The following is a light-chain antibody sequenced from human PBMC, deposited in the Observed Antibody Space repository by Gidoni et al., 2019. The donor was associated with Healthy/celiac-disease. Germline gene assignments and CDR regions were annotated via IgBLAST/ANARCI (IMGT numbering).Light chain of an antibody. Sequence: IVMTQSPATLSVSPGERATLACRASQSVSINLAWYQQKPGQAPRLLIYGASTRATGIPARFSGRGSGTEFTLTISSLQSEDFAVYYCQQYNNWPFTFGPGTKVEIK. CDR3: QQYNNWPFT. V-gene: IGKV3-15*01. J-gene: IGKJ3*01. CDR1: QSVSIN. CDR2: GAS.